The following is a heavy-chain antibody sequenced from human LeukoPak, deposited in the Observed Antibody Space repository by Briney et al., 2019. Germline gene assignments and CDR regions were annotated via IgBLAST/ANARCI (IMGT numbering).Heavy chain of an antibody. Sequence: GGPLRLSCVASGFTFSSYSMNWVRQAPGKGLEWVSYISSSSSIIYYADSVKGRFTISRDNAKNSLYLQMNSLRAEDTAVYYCARAGRYCSSTSCYYYYYMDVWGKVTTVTVSS. D-gene: IGHD2-2*01. J-gene: IGHJ6*03. CDR3: ARAGRYCSSTSCYYYYYMDV. V-gene: IGHV3-48*01. CDR2: ISSSSSII. CDR1: GFTFSSYS.